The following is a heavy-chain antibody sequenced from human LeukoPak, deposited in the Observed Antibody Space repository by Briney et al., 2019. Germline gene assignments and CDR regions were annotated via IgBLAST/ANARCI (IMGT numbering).Heavy chain of an antibody. V-gene: IGHV4-31*03. CDR3: ARSPVRLAAAAYLYYFDY. CDR2: IYYSGST. CDR1: GGSISSGGYY. D-gene: IGHD6-13*01. Sequence: PSQTLSLTCTVSGGSISSGGYYWSWIRQHPGKGLEWIGYIYYSGSTYYNPSLKSRVTISVDTSKNQFSLKLSSVTAADTAVYYCARSPVRLAAAAYLYYFDYWGQGTLVTVSS. J-gene: IGHJ4*02.